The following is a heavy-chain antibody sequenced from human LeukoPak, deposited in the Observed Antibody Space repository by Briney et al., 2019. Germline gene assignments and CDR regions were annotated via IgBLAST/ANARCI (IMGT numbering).Heavy chain of an antibody. CDR1: GDSLSSNSVA. J-gene: IGHJ3*02. Sequence: SQTLSLTCAISGDSLSSNSVARNWIRQSPSRGLEWLGRTYYTSKWYNDYAVSVKSRIIINPDTSKNQFSLQLNSVTSEDTAVYYCARGRASAFDIWGQGTMVTVSS. CDR2: TYYTSKWYN. CDR3: ARGRASAFDI. V-gene: IGHV6-1*01.